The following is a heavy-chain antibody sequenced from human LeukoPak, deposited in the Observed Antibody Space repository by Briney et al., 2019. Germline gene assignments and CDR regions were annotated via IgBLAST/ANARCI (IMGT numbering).Heavy chain of an antibody. CDR1: GFTFSRYA. V-gene: IGHV3-64D*06. CDR2: ITSNGGST. J-gene: IGHJ4*02. D-gene: IGHD5-18*01. Sequence: GGSLRLSCSASGFTFSRYAMHWVRQAPGKGLEYVSAITSNGGSTYYADSVKGRLTTSRDNSKNTLYLQMSSLRAEDTAVYYCVKGITAMVPFFDHWGQGTLVTVSS. CDR3: VKGITAMVPFFDH.